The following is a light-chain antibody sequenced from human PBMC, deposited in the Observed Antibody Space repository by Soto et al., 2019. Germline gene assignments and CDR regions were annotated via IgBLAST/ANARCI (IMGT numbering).Light chain of an antibody. Sequence: SYELTQPPSVSVAPGQTARITCEKNNIGGKSVHWYQQRPGQAPRLVVYNDCDRPSGIPERFSGSNSGNTATLTIRRVEGGDEGDYYCRVFDRSSELPWAFGGGTKLTVL. CDR3: RVFDRSSELPWA. CDR2: NDC. V-gene: IGLV3-21*02. CDR1: NIGGKS. J-gene: IGLJ3*02.